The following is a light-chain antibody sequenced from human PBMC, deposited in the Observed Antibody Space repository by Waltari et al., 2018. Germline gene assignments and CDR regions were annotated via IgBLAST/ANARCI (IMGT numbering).Light chain of an antibody. CDR3: ASWTDSDTLKLL. Sequence: QSALTQPASVSGSPGQSITISCTGSDVGGSNYDSLYQQHPGKAPQVMIYAVTARPSGVSNRFSGSKSGDTASLTISGLQAEDEADYYCASWTDSDTLKLLFGGGTNLTVL. CDR2: AVT. CDR1: SDVGGSNY. V-gene: IGLV2-14*03. J-gene: IGLJ2*01.